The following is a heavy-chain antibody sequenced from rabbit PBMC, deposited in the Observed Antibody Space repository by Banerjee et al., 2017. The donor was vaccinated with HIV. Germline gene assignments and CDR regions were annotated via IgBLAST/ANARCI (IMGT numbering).Heavy chain of an antibody. D-gene: IGHD1-1*01. CDR2: IDAGSSDNV. V-gene: IGHV1S45*01. CDR1: GFSFSNDYY. J-gene: IGHJ4*01. Sequence: QEQLVEYGGDLVQPEGSLTLTCTASGFSFSNDYYMYWVRQAPGKGLEWIACIDAGSSDNVYYASWVNGRFTISKTSSTTVTLQMTNLTAADTATYFCARRKASVSGDYLDLWGQGPLVTVS. CDR3: ARRKASVSGDYLDL.